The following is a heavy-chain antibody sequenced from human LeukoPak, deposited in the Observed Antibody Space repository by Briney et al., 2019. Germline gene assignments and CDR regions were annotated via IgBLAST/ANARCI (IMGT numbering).Heavy chain of an antibody. Sequence: SETLSLTCTVSGGSTSSTSYYWGWIRQPPGKDLEWIGSIYSSGSTYYNPSPKSRVTISIDTSKNQFSLKLSSVTAADTAVYYCARAAGSSYGYDYWGQGTLVTVSS. CDR2: IYSSGST. CDR1: GGSTSSTSYY. D-gene: IGHD5-18*01. V-gene: IGHV4-39*07. J-gene: IGHJ4*02. CDR3: ARAAGSSYGYDY.